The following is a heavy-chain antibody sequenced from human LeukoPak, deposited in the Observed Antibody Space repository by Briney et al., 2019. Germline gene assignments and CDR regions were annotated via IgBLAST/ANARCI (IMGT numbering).Heavy chain of an antibody. CDR2: IKQDGSET. Sequence: PGGSLRLSCAGSGVTFSSYWMSWVRQAPGKGLEWVANIKQDGSETYYVDSVKGRFTISRDNAKNSLYLQMNSLRAEDTAVYYCARDGFGNPLGYWGQGALVTVSS. CDR3: ARDGFGNPLGY. CDR1: GVTFSSYW. D-gene: IGHD4-23*01. V-gene: IGHV3-7*05. J-gene: IGHJ4*02.